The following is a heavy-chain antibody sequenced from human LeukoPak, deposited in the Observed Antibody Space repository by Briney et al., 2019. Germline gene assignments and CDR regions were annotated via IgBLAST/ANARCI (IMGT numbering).Heavy chain of an antibody. CDR1: GFSFSNFY. V-gene: IGHV3-11*06. D-gene: IGHD3-22*01. CDR2: ISSSSTYT. J-gene: IGHJ4*02. Sequence: PGGSLRLSCAASGFSFSNFYMSWIRQAPGKGLEWVSYISSSSTYTNSADSVRGRFTISRDNAKNSLYLQMNSLRVEDTAVYYCARGSDSSGYYDYWGQGTLVTVSS. CDR3: ARGSDSSGYYDY.